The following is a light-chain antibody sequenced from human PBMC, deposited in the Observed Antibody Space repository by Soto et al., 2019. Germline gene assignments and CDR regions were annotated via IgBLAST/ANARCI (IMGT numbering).Light chain of an antibody. V-gene: IGKV1-8*01. Sequence: IQMTQSPSTLSASVVDRVTITCLASQGISSYLAWYQQKPGKAPKLLIYAASTLQSGVPSRFSGSGSGTDFTLTISCLQSEDFATYYCQQYYSYPWTFGQGTKVDIK. CDR2: AAS. J-gene: IGKJ1*01. CDR3: QQYYSYPWT. CDR1: QGISSY.